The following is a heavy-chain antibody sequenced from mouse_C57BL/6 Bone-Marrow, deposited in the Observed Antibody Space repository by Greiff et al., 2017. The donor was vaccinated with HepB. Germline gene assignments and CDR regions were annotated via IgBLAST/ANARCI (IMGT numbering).Heavy chain of an antibody. CDR3: ARTLYYYGSSYEDYAMDY. D-gene: IGHD1-1*01. V-gene: IGHV5-4*01. CDR2: ISDGGSYT. Sequence: EVQRVESGGGLVKPGGSLKLSCAASGFTFSSYAMSWVRQTPEKRLEWVATISDGGSYTYYPDNVKGRFTISRDNAKNNLYLQMSHLKSEDTAMYYCARTLYYYGSSYEDYAMDYWGQGTSVTVSS. J-gene: IGHJ4*01. CDR1: GFTFSSYA.